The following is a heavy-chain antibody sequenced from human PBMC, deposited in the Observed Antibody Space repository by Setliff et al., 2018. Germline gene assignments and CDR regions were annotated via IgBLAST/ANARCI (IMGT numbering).Heavy chain of an antibody. D-gene: IGHD2-2*01. CDR2: IITNTGKT. Sequence: ASVTVSCKASGYTFSTYGLHWVRQAPGQGPEWMGMIITNTGKTSYAQKFQGRVTMTTDTSTGTGYMELRSLRSDDTAVYFCARFGGSCSSSSCYASDLWGQGTMVTVS. J-gene: IGHJ3*01. CDR3: ARFGGSCSSSSCYASDL. CDR1: GYTFSTYG. V-gene: IGHV1-18*01.